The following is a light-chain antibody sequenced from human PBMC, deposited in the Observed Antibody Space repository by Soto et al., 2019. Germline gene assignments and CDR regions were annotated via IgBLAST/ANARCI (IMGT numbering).Light chain of an antibody. Sequence: EIVLTQSPGTLSLSPGERATLSCRASQSVSSIYLAWYQQKPGQAPRLLIYGASSRPTGIPDRFSGSGSGAEFTLSISSLQSEHFAVYYCQQYNSWPLTFGGGTKVDI. CDR2: GAS. V-gene: IGKV3-20*01. J-gene: IGKJ4*01. CDR3: QQYNSWPLT. CDR1: QSVSSIY.